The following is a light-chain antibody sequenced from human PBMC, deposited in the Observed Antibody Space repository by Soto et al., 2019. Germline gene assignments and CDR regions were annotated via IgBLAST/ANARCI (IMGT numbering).Light chain of an antibody. CDR1: TSNIVINA. V-gene: IGLV1-36*01. CDR2: HDD. J-gene: IGLJ2*01. CDR3: AAWDDSLSAVV. Sequence: QSVLTQPPSVSGAPRQRVTISCSGSTSNIVINAVNWYQQLPGKAPKLLIYHDDVLTSGVSGRFSASKSGASASLAISGLQSEDEADYYCAAWDDSLSAVVFGGGTKLTVL.